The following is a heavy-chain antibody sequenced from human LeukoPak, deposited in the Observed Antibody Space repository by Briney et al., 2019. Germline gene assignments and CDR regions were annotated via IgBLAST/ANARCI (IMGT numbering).Heavy chain of an antibody. Sequence: SETLSLTCAVYGGSFSGCYWSWIRQPPGKGLEWIGEINHSGSTNYNPSLKSRVTISVDTSKNQFSLKLSSVTAADTAVYYCASFKGKQSGSGLDYWGQGTLVTVSS. V-gene: IGHV4-34*01. J-gene: IGHJ4*02. D-gene: IGHD6-19*01. CDR3: ASFKGKQSGSGLDY. CDR1: GGSFSGCY. CDR2: INHSGST.